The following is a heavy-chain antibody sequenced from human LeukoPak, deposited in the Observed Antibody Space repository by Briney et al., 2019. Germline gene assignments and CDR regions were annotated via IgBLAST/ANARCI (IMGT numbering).Heavy chain of an antibody. J-gene: IGHJ4*02. CDR2: ISGDGGST. D-gene: IGHD3-3*01. CDR1: GFTFGTYW. Sequence: TGGSLSLSCAASGFTFGTYWMHWVRQAPGKGLEWVSLISGDGGSTYYADSVKGRFTISRDNSKNSLYLQMNSLRTEDTALYYCAKDTTIFGVAPPDYWGQGTLVTVSS. V-gene: IGHV3-43*02. CDR3: AKDTTIFGVAPPDY.